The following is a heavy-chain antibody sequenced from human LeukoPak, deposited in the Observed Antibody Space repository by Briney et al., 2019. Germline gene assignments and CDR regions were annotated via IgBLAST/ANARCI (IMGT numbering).Heavy chain of an antibody. CDR1: GGSISSGDYY. J-gene: IGHJ5*02. CDR2: MYYSGST. Sequence: TSQTLSLTCTVSGGSISSGDYYWSWIRQPPGKGLEWIGYMYYSGSTYYNPFLKSRATISVDTSKNQSSLKLSPVTAADTAVYYCARPYYYDSRIDPWGQGTLVTVSS. D-gene: IGHD3-22*01. V-gene: IGHV4-30-4*01. CDR3: ARPYYYDSRIDP.